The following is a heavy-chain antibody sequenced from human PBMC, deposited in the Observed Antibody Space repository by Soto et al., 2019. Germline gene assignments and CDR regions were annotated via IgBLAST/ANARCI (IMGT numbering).Heavy chain of an antibody. CDR2: ISSSSSTI. J-gene: IGHJ4*02. CDR1: GFTFSSYS. V-gene: IGHV3-48*02. D-gene: IGHD6-19*01. Sequence: EVQLVESGGGLVQPGGSLRLSCAASGFTFSSYSMNWVRQAPGKGLEWVSYISSSSSTIYYADSVKGRFTISRDNAKNSLYLQMNSLRDEDTAVYYCARFFYSVAGTGGLDYWGQGTLVTVSS. CDR3: ARFFYSVAGTGGLDY.